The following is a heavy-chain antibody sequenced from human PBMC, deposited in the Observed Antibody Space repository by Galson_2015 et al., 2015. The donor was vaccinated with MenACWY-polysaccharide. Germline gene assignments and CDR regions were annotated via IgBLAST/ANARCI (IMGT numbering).Heavy chain of an antibody. J-gene: IGHJ3*02. CDR3: AKPFYGGNSYGAFNI. CDR1: GFPFSSYA. V-gene: IGHV3-30*18. CDR2: ISYDGSDK. D-gene: IGHD4-23*01. Sequence: SLRLSCAASGFPFSSYAIHWVRQAPGKGLEWVAVISYDGSDKYYADSVKGRFTISRDNPENTLYLQMNSLRAEDTAVYYCAKPFYGGNSYGAFNIWGQGTMVTVSS.